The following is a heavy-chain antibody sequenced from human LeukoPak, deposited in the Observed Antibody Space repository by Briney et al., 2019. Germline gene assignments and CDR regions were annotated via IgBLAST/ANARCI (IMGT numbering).Heavy chain of an antibody. V-gene: IGHV5-51*01. CDR3: ARLTAVVHSFFDY. Sequence: GESLKISCKGSGYSFTSYWIGWVRQMPGKGLEWMGIIYPGDSDTRYSPSFQSQVTISADKSIRTAYLQLSSLKASDTAMYYCARLTAVVHSFFDYWGQGTLVTVSS. D-gene: IGHD4-23*01. J-gene: IGHJ4*02. CDR2: IYPGDSDT. CDR1: GYSFTSYW.